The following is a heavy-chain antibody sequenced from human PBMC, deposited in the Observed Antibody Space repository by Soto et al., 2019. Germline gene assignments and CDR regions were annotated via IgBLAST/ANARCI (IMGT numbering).Heavy chain of an antibody. Sequence: GGSLRLSCAASGFTFSSYAMSWVRQAPGKGLEWVSAISGSGGSTYYADSVKGRFTISRDNSKNTLYLQMNSLRAEDTAVYYCAKLGLEGWFGELSTCFDPWGQGTLVTVSS. CDR3: AKLGLEGWFGELSTCFDP. CDR2: ISGSGGST. CDR1: GFTFSSYA. V-gene: IGHV3-23*01. J-gene: IGHJ5*02. D-gene: IGHD3-10*01.